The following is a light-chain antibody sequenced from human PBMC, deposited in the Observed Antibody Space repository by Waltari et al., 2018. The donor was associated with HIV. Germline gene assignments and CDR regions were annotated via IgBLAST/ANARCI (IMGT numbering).Light chain of an antibody. J-gene: IGLJ2*01. CDR2: WND. V-gene: IGLV1-47*01. CDR1: TSNIGSNY. CDR3: VTWDDSLRGVV. Sequence: SVVTQPPSASGTPGQRVTISCSGNTSNIGSNYVFWYQHLPGTAPRLLIPWNDQRPSGVPDRFSGSTSGTSASLAISGLRSEDEADYYCVTWDDSLRGVVFGGGTKVAVL.